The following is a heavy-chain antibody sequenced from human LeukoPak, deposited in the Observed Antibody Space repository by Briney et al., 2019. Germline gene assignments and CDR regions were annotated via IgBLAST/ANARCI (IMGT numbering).Heavy chain of an antibody. J-gene: IGHJ6*02. D-gene: IGHD3-22*01. CDR1: RCTFSSYA. CDR2: IIPIFGTA. CDR3: AGGITMIVVVTPYYYGMDV. V-gene: IGHV1-69*01. Sequence: AVKVSCKASRCTFSSYAISWVRQAPGQGLEWMGVIIPIFGTANYAQKFQGRVTITADESTSTAYMELSSLRSEDTAVYYCAGGITMIVVVTPYYYGMDVWGQGTTVTVSS.